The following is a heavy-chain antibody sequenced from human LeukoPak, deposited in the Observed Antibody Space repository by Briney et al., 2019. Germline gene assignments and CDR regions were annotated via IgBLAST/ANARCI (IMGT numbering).Heavy chain of an antibody. J-gene: IGHJ6*03. CDR2: IYTSGST. V-gene: IGHV4-59*10. CDR1: GGSFSGYY. Sequence: SETPSLTCAVYGGSFSGYYWSWIRQPAGKGLEWIGRIYTSGSTNYNPSLKSRVTISVDTSKNQFSLKLSSVTAADTAVYYCARESRSLQYCSSTSCYGSYMDVWGKGTTVTVSS. D-gene: IGHD2-2*01. CDR3: ARESRSLQYCSSTSCYGSYMDV.